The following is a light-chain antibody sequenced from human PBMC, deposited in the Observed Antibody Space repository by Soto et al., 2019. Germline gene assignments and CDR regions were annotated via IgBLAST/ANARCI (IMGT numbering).Light chain of an antibody. CDR2: GVY. CDR3: QQRSNWRGVT. V-gene: IGKV3D-15*01. CDR1: QSVSSN. Sequence: EIVMTQSPTILSVSPGERATLSCRASQSVSSNLAWYQQKPGQPPRLLMYGVYTRAPGTPARFSGSGSGTEFTLTISSLQSEDSAVYYCQQRSNWRGVTFGPGTKVDIK. J-gene: IGKJ3*01.